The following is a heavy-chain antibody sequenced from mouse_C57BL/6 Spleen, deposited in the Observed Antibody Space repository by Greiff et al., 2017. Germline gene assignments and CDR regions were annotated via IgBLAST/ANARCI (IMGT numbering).Heavy chain of an antibody. CDR1: GYTFTGYW. V-gene: IGHV1-55*01. Sequence: VQLEESGAELMKPGASVKLSCKASGYTFTGYWIDWVKQRPGQGLEWIGEIFPGSGSTNYNEKFKGKATLTADTSSNTAYMQLSSLTAEDSAVXSCACEGDAMGYWGQGTSVTVSS. J-gene: IGHJ4*01. CDR3: ACEGDAMGY. CDR2: IFPGSGST.